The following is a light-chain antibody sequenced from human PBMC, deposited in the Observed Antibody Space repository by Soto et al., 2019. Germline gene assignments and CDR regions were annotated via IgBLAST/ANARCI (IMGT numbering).Light chain of an antibody. CDR1: SGSIASNY. V-gene: IGLV6-57*01. CDR3: QSYDSSNQGV. J-gene: IGLJ7*01. CDR2: EDN. Sequence: NFMLTQPHSVSESPGKTVTISCTRSSGSIASNYVQWYQQRPGSSPTTVIYEDNQRPSGVPDRFSGSIDSSSNSASLTISGLKTEDDADYYCQSYDSSNQGVFGGGTQLTVL.